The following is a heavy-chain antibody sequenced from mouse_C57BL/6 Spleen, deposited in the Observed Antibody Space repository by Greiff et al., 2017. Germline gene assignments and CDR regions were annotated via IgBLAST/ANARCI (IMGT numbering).Heavy chain of an antibody. CDR2: INPNNGGT. CDR3: AREGYGSSLYRY. D-gene: IGHD1-1*01. J-gene: IGHJ4*01. CDR1: GYTFTDYN. Sequence: EVQLQQSGPELVKPGASVKMSCKASGYTFTDYNMHWVKQSHGKSLEWIGYINPNNGGTSYNQKFKGKATLTVNKSSSTAYMELRSLTSEDSAVYYWAREGYGSSLYRYWGQGTSGTVSS. V-gene: IGHV1-22*01.